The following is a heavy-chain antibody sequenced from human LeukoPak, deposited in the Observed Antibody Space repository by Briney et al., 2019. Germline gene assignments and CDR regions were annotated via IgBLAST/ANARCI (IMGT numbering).Heavy chain of an antibody. V-gene: IGHV3-30*02. D-gene: IGHD3-22*01. Sequence: GGSLRLSCATSGFTFSTYGMHWVRQTPGKGLEWVAFIRNDESNNYYGDSVKGRFTISRDNSRNTLYLQMNSLRAEDTGIYFCARDQGHYDTSGLHCHFDYWGQGTLVTVSS. CDR2: IRNDESNN. CDR3: ARDQGHYDTSGLHCHFDY. CDR1: GFTFSTYG. J-gene: IGHJ4*02.